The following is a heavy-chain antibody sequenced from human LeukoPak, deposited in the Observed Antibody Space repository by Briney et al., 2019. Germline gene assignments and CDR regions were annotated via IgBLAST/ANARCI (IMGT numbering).Heavy chain of an antibody. D-gene: IGHD2-15*01. V-gene: IGHV6-1*01. J-gene: IGHJ4*02. CDR1: GDSVSSNSVA. CDR2: TYYRSKGYN. Sequence: SQTLSLTCAISGDSVSSNSVAWNWIRQSPSRGLEWLRRTYYRSKGYNDYAMSVISRITINSDTSMNQFSLQLNSVTPEDTAVYYCARGQAPGYCSGITCHFFDYWGQGPLVTVSS. CDR3: ARGQAPGYCSGITCHFFDY.